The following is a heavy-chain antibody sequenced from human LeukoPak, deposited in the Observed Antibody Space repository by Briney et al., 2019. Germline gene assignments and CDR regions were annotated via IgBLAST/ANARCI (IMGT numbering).Heavy chain of an antibody. Sequence: SQTLSVTCAISGDSLSNNNVAWNWIRQSPSRALEWLGRTYYRSKWNTDYAVSVKSRITINSDTSKNQFSLQLNSVTPEDTAVYYCARGCYSSFDYWGQGTLVTVSS. V-gene: IGHV6-1*01. J-gene: IGHJ4*02. CDR2: TYYRSKWNT. D-gene: IGHD5-18*01. CDR1: GDSLSNNNVA. CDR3: ARGCYSSFDY.